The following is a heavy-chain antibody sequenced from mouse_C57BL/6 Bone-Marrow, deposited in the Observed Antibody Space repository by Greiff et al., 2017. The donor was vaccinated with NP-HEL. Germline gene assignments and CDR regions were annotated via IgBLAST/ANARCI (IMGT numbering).Heavy chain of an antibody. CDR3: ARGGYYGSFWYFDV. V-gene: IGHV1-81*01. J-gene: IGHJ1*03. D-gene: IGHD1-1*01. CDR1: GYTFTSYG. CDR2: IYPRSGNT. Sequence: QVQLKESGAELARPGASVKLSCKASGYTFTSYGISWVKQRTGQGLEWIGEIYPRSGNTYYNEKFKGKATLTADKSSSTAYMELRSLTSEDSAVYFCARGGYYGSFWYFDVWGTGTTVTVSS.